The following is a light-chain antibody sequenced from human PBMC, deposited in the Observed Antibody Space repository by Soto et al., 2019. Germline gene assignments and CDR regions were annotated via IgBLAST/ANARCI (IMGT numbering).Light chain of an antibody. V-gene: IGKV1-9*01. CDR1: QGISSY. CDR3: QHYNSYSEA. Sequence: IHLTQSPSSLSSSVGDRVTITFRASQGISSYLAWYQQKPGKAPKLLIYAASTLQSGVPSRFSGSGSGTDFTLTISSLQPEDFATYYCQHYNSYSEAFGQGTTGDIK. J-gene: IGKJ1*01. CDR2: AAS.